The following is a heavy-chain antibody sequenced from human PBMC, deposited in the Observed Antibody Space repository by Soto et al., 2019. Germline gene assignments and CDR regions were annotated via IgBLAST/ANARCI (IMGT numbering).Heavy chain of an antibody. CDR3: ARGRSSTSPSPIGY. Sequence: QVQLQESGPGLVKPSQTLSLTCTVSGGSISSGGYYWSWIRQHPGKGLEWIGYIYYSGSTYYNPSLESRVTISVDTSKNQFSLKLRSVTAADTAVYYCARGRSSTSPSPIGYWGQGTLVTVSS. D-gene: IGHD2-2*01. V-gene: IGHV4-31*03. CDR2: IYYSGST. CDR1: GGSISSGGYY. J-gene: IGHJ4*02.